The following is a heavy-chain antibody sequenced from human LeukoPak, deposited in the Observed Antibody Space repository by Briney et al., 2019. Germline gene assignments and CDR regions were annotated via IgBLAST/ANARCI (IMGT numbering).Heavy chain of an antibody. Sequence: GGSLRLSCAASGFTFSSYGMHWVRQAPGKGLEWVAFIRYDGSNKYYADSVKGRFTIPRDNSKNTLYLQMNSLRAEDTAVYYCAKDKPRYSGSYFGLFDYWGQGTLVTVSS. J-gene: IGHJ4*02. CDR2: IRYDGSNK. V-gene: IGHV3-30*02. CDR3: AKDKPRYSGSYFGLFDY. D-gene: IGHD1-26*01. CDR1: GFTFSSYG.